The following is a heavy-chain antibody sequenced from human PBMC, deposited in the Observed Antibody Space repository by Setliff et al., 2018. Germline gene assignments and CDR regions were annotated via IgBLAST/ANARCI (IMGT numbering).Heavy chain of an antibody. V-gene: IGHV4-31*03. CDR2: IFHSGST. CDR3: ARVADGSGSFYLGFDY. CDR1: GGSISSGNYY. J-gene: IGHJ4*02. Sequence: SETLSLTCTVSGGSISSGNYYWNWIRQHPEKGLEWLGYIFHSGSTHYDSSLKSRITISIDTSKNHFSLELNSVTAADSAVYYCARVADGSGSFYLGFDYWGQGILVTVSS. D-gene: IGHD3-10*01.